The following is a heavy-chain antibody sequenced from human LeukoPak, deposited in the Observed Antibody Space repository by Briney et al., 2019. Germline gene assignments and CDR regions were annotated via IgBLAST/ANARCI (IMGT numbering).Heavy chain of an antibody. CDR1: GYTFTGFY. D-gene: IGHD6-13*01. J-gene: IGHJ4*02. CDR2: INTNSGGT. V-gene: IGHV1-2*02. Sequence: ASVKVSCKASGYTFTGFYMHWVGTAPGQGLEWMGLINTNSGGTNYAQKFQGRVTMTRDTSNSTAYMELSRLRSDDTAVYYCARATYSSSWYDYWGQGTLVTVSS. CDR3: ARATYSSSWYDY.